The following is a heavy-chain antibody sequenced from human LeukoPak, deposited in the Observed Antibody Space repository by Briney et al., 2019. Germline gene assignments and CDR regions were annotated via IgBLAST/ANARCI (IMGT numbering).Heavy chain of an antibody. J-gene: IGHJ4*02. CDR2: IIPIYGTP. CDR1: GGILNNFA. CDR3: ARGIHYYDSSGYYFTEGDLDY. Sequence: ASVKVSCKASGGILNNFAISWVRQAPGQGLEWMGGIIPIYGTPNYAQNFQGRVTITADESTSTAYMELSSLRSADTAVYYCARGIHYYDSSGYYFTEGDLDYWGQGTLVTVFS. V-gene: IGHV1-69*13. D-gene: IGHD3-22*01.